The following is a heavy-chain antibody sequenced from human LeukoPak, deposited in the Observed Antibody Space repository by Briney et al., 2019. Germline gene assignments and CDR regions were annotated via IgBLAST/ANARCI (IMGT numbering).Heavy chain of an antibody. CDR2: IYYSGST. V-gene: IGHV4-39*01. D-gene: IGHD2-2*01. CDR1: GGSISSSSYY. J-gene: IGHJ6*02. CDR3: AIAVVPAAPEDQYYYYGMDV. Sequence: SETLSLTCTVSGGSISSSSYYWGWIRQPPGKGLEWIGSIYYSGSTYYNPSLKSRVTISVDTSKNQFSLKLSSVTAADTAVYYCAIAVVPAAPEDQYYYYGMDVWGQGTTVTVSS.